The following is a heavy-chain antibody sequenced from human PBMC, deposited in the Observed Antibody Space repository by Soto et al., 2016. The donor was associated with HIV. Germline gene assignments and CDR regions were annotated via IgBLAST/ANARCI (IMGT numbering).Heavy chain of an antibody. D-gene: IGHD3-22*01. CDR1: GFTFSGSA. CDR2: IRSKANSYAT. CDR3: TRRSYYYDSSGYYDDDY. Sequence: EVQLVESGGGLVQPGGSLKLSCAASGFTFSGSAMHWVRQASGKGLEWVGRIRSKANSYATAYAASVKGRFTISRDDSKNTAYLQMNSLKTEDTAVYYCTRRSYYYDSSGYYDDDYWGQGTLVTVSS. J-gene: IGHJ4*02. V-gene: IGHV3-73*01.